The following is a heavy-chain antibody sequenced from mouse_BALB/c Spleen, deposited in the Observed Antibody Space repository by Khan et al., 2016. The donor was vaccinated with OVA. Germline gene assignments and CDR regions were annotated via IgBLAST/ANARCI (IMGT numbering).Heavy chain of an antibody. Sequence: QVQLKESGAELVRPGASVKLSCKTSGYIFTSYWIHWVKQRPGQGLEWIARIYPGTDNTYYSEKLKDKATLTADKSSSTAYMQFSSLKSEDSAVYFCAREEALYYFEYWGQGTTLTVSS. CDR3: AREEALYYFEY. V-gene: IGHV1-76*01. CDR2: IYPGTDNT. J-gene: IGHJ2*01. CDR1: GYIFTSYW. D-gene: IGHD3-2*02.